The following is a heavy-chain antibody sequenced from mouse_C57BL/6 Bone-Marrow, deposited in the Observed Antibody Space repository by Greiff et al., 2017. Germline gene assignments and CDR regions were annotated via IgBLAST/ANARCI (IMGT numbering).Heavy chain of an antibody. Sequence: EVQLQQSGAELVRPGSSVKMSCKTSGYTFTSYGINWVKQRPGQGLEWIGYIYIGNGYTEYNEKFKGKGTLTSDTSSSTAYMQLSSLTSEDSAIYVCGRSNYGSSYGWFAYWGQGTLVTVSA. CDR1: GYTFTSYG. CDR3: GRSNYGSSYGWFAY. D-gene: IGHD1-1*01. V-gene: IGHV1-58*01. J-gene: IGHJ3*01. CDR2: IYIGNGYT.